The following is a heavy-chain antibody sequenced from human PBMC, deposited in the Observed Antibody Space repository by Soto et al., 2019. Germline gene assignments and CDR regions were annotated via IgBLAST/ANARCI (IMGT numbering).Heavy chain of an antibody. Sequence: RWSLRHSCSASVFTFRSYSMNWFRQAPGKGLERVSYIRSSSSTIYYADSVNVGVTISRDNAKNSLYLQMNSLRDEDTALYYCASIPPGARSYSNYVPGPLYYYYGMDVWGQGTTVTVTS. CDR3: ASIPPGARSYSNYVPGPLYYYYGMDV. D-gene: IGHD4-4*01. CDR1: VFTFRSYS. CDR2: IRSSSSTI. V-gene: IGHV3-48*02. J-gene: IGHJ6*02.